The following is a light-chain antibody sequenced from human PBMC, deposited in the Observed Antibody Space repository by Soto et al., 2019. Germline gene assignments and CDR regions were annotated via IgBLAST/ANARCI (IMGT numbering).Light chain of an antibody. CDR2: GAS. Sequence: EIVMTQSPATLSVSPGERATLSCRASQSVSSNLAWYQQKPRQAPRLLIYGASTRATGIPARFSGSGSGTEFTLTISSLQSEDFAVYYCQQYNNWPYTSGQGTKLEIK. CDR3: QQYNNWPYT. J-gene: IGKJ2*01. V-gene: IGKV3-15*01. CDR1: QSVSSN.